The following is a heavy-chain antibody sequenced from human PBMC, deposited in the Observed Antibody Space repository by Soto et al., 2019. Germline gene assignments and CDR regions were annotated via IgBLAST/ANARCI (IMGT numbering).Heavy chain of an antibody. CDR1: GGTFSSYA. J-gene: IGHJ6*02. D-gene: IGHD1-7*01. V-gene: IGHV1-69*01. Sequence: QVQLVQSGAEVKKPGSSVKVSCKASGGTFSSYAISWVRQAPGQGLEWMGGIIPIFGTANYAQKFQGRVTITADESTSTAYRELSSLRSEDTAVYYCAREVITGTIDAYYYYYYGMDVWGQGTTVTVSS. CDR2: IIPIFGTA. CDR3: AREVITGTIDAYYYYYYGMDV.